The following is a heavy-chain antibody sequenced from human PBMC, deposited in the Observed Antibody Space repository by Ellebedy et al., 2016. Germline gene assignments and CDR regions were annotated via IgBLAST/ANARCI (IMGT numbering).Heavy chain of an antibody. Sequence: SETLSLXXTVSGGSISTYYWSWIRQPPGKGLEWIGYIYYSGNTNYNPSLKSRVTMSVDTSKNQFSLKLTSVTAADTAVYNCARGSARYFDLWGRGTLVTVSS. V-gene: IGHV4-59*01. J-gene: IGHJ2*01. CDR3: ARGSARYFDL. CDR2: IYYSGNT. CDR1: GGSISTYY.